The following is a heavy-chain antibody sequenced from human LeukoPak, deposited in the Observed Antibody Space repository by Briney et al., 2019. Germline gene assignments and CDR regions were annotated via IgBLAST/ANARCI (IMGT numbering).Heavy chain of an antibody. V-gene: IGHV3-7*05. CDR2: IKQDGSEK. J-gene: IGHJ5*02. D-gene: IGHD1-26*01. CDR3: AKGVRSGTYYNCFDP. CDR1: GFTFSGYW. Sequence: SGGSLRLSCAASGFTFSGYWMGWVRQAPGKGLEWVANIKQDGSEKYYADSVKGRFTISRDNSKNSLYLQMSGLRAEDTALYYCAKGVRSGTYYNCFDPWGQGTLVTVSS.